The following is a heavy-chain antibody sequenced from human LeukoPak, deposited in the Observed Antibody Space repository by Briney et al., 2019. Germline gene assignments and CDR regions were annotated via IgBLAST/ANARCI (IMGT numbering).Heavy chain of an antibody. D-gene: IGHD3-3*01. CDR1: GYSISSGYY. CDR2: IYHSGST. Sequence: PSETLSLTCTVSGYSISSGYYWGWIRQPPGKGLEWIGSIYHSGSTCYNPSLKSRVTISVDMSRNQFSLKLSSVTAADTAVYYCARAESYYYYMDVWGKGTTVTVSS. V-gene: IGHV4-38-2*02. CDR3: ARAESYYYYMDV. J-gene: IGHJ6*03.